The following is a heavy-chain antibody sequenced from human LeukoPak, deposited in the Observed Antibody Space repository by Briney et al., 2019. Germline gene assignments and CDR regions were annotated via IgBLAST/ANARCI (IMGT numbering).Heavy chain of an antibody. CDR2: VSNSGST. V-gene: IGHV4-59*02. Sequence: SETLSLTCTVSGASVSNYYWSWIRQPPEKELEWIGYVSNSGSTDYHPSLKSRVTISVDTSKNLFSLKLSSVTAADTAVYYCARVATGAKPFDPWGQGTLITVSS. J-gene: IGHJ5*02. CDR1: GASVSNYY. CDR3: ARVATGAKPFDP. D-gene: IGHD1-7*01.